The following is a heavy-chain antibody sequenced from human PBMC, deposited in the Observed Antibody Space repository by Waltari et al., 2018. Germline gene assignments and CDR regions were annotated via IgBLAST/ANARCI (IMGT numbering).Heavy chain of an antibody. D-gene: IGHD6-13*01. Sequence: EVQLLESGGGLVQPGGSLRLSCAAFGFTFSSDAMSWGRQAPGKGLEWVSAISGSGGSTYYADSVKGRFTISRDNSKNTLYLQMNSLRAEDTAVYYCAKDSELAPTDYWGQGTLVTVSS. CDR2: ISGSGGST. J-gene: IGHJ4*02. CDR1: GFTFSSDA. V-gene: IGHV3-23*01. CDR3: AKDSELAPTDY.